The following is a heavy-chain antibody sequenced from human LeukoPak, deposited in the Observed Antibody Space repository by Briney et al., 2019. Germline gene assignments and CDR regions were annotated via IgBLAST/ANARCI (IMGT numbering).Heavy chain of an antibody. D-gene: IGHD2-2*01. J-gene: IGHJ3*02. CDR1: GYTFTSYG. CDR2: ISAYNGNT. V-gene: IGHV1-18*01. Sequence: GASVKVSCKASGYTFTSYGISWVRQAPGQGLEWMGWISAYNGNTNYAQKLQGRVTMTTDTSTSTAYMELRSLRSDDTAVYYCAREKGYCSSTSCYVGDAFDIWGQGTMVTVSS. CDR3: AREKGYCSSTSCYVGDAFDI.